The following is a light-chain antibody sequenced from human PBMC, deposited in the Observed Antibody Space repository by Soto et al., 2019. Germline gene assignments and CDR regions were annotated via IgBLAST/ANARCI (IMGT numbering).Light chain of an antibody. CDR3: QQYNSSPT. V-gene: IGKV1-5*03. CDR1: QSISSW. Sequence: DIQMTQSASTLSASVGDRVTITCRASQSISSWLAWYQQKPGRAPKLLIYKASSLESGVPSKFSGSGSGTEFTLTISSLQPDDFATYYCQQYNSSPTFGQGTKVDIK. CDR2: KAS. J-gene: IGKJ1*01.